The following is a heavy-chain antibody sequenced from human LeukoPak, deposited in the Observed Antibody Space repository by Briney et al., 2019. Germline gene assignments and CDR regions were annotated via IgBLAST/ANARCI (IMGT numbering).Heavy chain of an antibody. J-gene: IGHJ4*02. CDR1: GFTFSSHA. Sequence: GGSLRLSCAVSGFTFSSHAMTWVRQAPGKGLEWVSGISISGDITYYADSVQGRFIIFRDNSKNTAYLQMNSLRVEDTAVYYCANEEVPNDYWGQGTLVTVSS. D-gene: IGHD4/OR15-4a*01. V-gene: IGHV3-23*01. CDR3: ANEEVPNDY. CDR2: ISISGDIT.